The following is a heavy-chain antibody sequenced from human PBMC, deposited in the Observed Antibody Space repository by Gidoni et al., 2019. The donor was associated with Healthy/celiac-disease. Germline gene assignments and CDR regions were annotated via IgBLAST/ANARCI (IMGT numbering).Heavy chain of an antibody. Sequence: QLQLQESGPGLVKPSETLSLTCTVSGGSISSSSYYWGWIRQPPGKGLEWIGSIYYSGSTYYNPSLKSRVTISVDTSKNQFSLKLSSVTAADTAVYYCARQTNWELPNYWGQGTLVTVSS. CDR2: IYYSGST. CDR1: GGSISSSSYY. CDR3: ARQTNWELPNY. V-gene: IGHV4-39*01. D-gene: IGHD1-26*01. J-gene: IGHJ4*02.